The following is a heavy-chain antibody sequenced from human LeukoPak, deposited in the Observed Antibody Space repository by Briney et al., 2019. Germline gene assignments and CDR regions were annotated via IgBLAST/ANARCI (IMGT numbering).Heavy chain of an antibody. J-gene: IGHJ5*02. Sequence: GGSLRLSCAAYGFTFSRYWMHWVRQAPGKGLVWVARVNSDGFSTTYADSVKGRFTISRDNTKGTLYLQMNRLRAEDTAVYYCTRDYGAWGQGTLVTVSS. CDR2: VNSDGFST. CDR3: TRDYGA. CDR1: GFTFSRYW. V-gene: IGHV3-74*03. D-gene: IGHD4/OR15-4a*01.